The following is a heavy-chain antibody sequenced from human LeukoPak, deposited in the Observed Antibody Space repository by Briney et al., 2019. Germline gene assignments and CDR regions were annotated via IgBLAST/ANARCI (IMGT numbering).Heavy chain of an antibody. CDR1: GFTFSSYV. J-gene: IGHJ4*02. Sequence: GGSLRLSCEASGFTFSSYVMTWVRQAPEKGPEWVSAIGGSGSSTYYADSVKGRFTITRDNAKSTLYLQMNSLRAEDTAVYYCARYCGASSCYAGFDHWGQGSLVTVSS. CDR3: ARYCGASSCYAGFDH. D-gene: IGHD2-2*01. CDR2: IGGSGSST. V-gene: IGHV3-23*01.